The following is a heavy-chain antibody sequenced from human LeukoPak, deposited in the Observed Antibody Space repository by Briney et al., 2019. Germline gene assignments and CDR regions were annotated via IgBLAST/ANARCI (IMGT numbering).Heavy chain of an antibody. J-gene: IGHJ6*03. CDR1: GGTFSSYA. Sequence: GASVKVSCRASGGTFSSYAISWVRQAPGQGLEWMGGIIPIFGTANYAQKFQGRVTITTDESTSTAYMGLSSLRSEDTAVYYCARDPPSQTLPRYYYYMDVWGKGTTVTVSS. V-gene: IGHV1-69*05. CDR2: IIPIFGTA. CDR3: ARDPPSQTLPRYYYYMDV.